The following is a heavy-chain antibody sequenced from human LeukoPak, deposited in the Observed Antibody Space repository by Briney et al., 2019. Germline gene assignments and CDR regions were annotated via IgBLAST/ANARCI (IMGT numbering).Heavy chain of an antibody. CDR3: ARDRMLPGGVDY. J-gene: IGHJ4*02. V-gene: IGHV4-34*01. CDR2: INHSGST. Sequence: SETLSLTCAVYGGSFSGYYWSWIRQPPGKGLEWIGEINHSGSTNYNPSLKSRVTISVDTSKNQFSLKLSSVTAADTAVYYCARDRMLPGGVDYWGQGTLVTVSS. D-gene: IGHD3-10*01. CDR1: GGSFSGYY.